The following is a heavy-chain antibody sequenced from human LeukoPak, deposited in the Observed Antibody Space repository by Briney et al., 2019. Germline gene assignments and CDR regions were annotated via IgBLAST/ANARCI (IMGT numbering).Heavy chain of an antibody. CDR2: ISSSGSTV. J-gene: IGHJ4*02. V-gene: IGHV3-48*01. Sequence: GGSLRLSCAASGFTFSSYSMNWVRQAPGKGLEWVSYISSSGSTVYYADSVKGRFTISRDNAKNSLYLQMNSLRAEDTAVYYCARDYDSSGYSDYWGQGTLVTVSS. CDR3: ARDYDSSGYSDY. D-gene: IGHD3-22*01. CDR1: GFTFSSYS.